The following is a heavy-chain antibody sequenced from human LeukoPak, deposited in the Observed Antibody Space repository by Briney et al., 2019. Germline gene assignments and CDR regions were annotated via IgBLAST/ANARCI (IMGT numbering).Heavy chain of an antibody. V-gene: IGHV3-48*01. CDR2: IGGSGNTI. D-gene: IGHD4-17*01. CDR3: ARARDYGDYPPDY. J-gene: IGHJ4*02. CDR1: GFTFSSYS. Sequence: PGGSLRLSCAASGFTFSSYSMNWVRQAPGKGLEWVSHIGGSGNTIYYADSVKGRFTISRDNAKKLLYLQMSNLRAEDTAVYYCARARDYGDYPPDYWGQGTLVTVSS.